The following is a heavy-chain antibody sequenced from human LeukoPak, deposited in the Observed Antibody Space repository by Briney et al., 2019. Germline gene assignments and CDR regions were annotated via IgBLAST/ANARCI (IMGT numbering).Heavy chain of an antibody. CDR1: GFTFSSYA. D-gene: IGHD4-17*01. CDR2: ISGSGGST. CDR3: AKDPHGYGDYYYYYGMDV. V-gene: IGHV3-23*01. Sequence: GGSLRPSCAASGFTFSSYAMSWVRQAPGKGLEWVSAISGSGGSTYYADSVKGRYTISRDNSKNTLYLQMNSLRAEDTAVYYCAKDPHGYGDYYYYYGMDVWGQGTTVTVSS. J-gene: IGHJ6*02.